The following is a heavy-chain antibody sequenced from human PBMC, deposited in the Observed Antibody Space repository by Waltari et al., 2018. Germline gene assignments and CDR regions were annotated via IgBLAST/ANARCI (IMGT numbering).Heavy chain of an antibody. D-gene: IGHD2-2*01. J-gene: IGHJ5*02. V-gene: IGHV4-4*02. CDR2: IYHSGDS. CDR3: AKVRVPAVMYNWFDP. CDR1: GDSPATNTW. Sequence: QVKLQESGPGLVKPSGTLSLTCTVSGDSPATNTWWSWVRQSPGKGREWIGEIYHSGDSNYNPSLQSRVTISLDKSKNQISLKLTSVTAVDTAVYYCAKVRVPAVMYNWFDPWGQGTLVTVSS.